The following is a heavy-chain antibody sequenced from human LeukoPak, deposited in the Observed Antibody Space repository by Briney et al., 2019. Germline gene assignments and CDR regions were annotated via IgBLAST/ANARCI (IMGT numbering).Heavy chain of an antibody. CDR2: ISGSGGST. V-gene: IGHV3-23*01. J-gene: IGHJ6*02. D-gene: IGHD2-15*01. CDR3: AKRYCSGGSCGFYYYYGMDV. Sequence: RPGGSLRLSCAASGFTFSSYAMNWVRQAPGKGLEWVSAISGSGGSTYYADSVKGRFTISRDNSKNPLYLQMNSLRAEDTAVYYCAKRYCSGGSCGFYYYYGMDVWGQGTTVTVSS. CDR1: GFTFSSYA.